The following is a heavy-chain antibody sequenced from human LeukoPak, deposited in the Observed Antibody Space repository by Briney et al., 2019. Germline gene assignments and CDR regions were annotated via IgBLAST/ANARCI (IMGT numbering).Heavy chain of an antibody. V-gene: IGHV3-66*01. Sequence: GGSLRLSCAASGFTVSSNYMSWVRQAPGKGLEWVSVIYSGGSTYYADSMKGRFTISRDNSKNTLHLQMNSLRAEDTAVYYCARDDGGWYRGDVYWGQGTLVTVSS. CDR2: IYSGGST. J-gene: IGHJ4*02. CDR3: ARDDGGWYRGDVY. CDR1: GFTVSSNY. D-gene: IGHD6-19*01.